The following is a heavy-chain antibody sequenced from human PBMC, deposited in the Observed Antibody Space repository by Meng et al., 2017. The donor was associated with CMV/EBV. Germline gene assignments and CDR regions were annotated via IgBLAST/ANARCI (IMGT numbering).Heavy chain of an antibody. J-gene: IGHJ2*01. CDR2: IYTSGST. Sequence: QVQRQESGPGLVKPSETLSLTCTVSGGSISSYSWSWIRQPAGKGLEWIGRIYTSGSTNYNPSLKSRVTMSVDTSKNQFSLKLSSVTAADTAVYYCAKSSEQNWNYGGWYFDLWGRGTLVTVSS. CDR1: GGSISSYS. D-gene: IGHD1-7*01. CDR3: AKSSEQNWNYGGWYFDL. V-gene: IGHV4-4*07.